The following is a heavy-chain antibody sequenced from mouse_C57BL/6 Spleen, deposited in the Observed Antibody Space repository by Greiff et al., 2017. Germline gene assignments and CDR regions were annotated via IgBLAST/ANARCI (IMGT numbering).Heavy chain of an antibody. J-gene: IGHJ3*01. CDR3: ARSPYYSNYEAWFAY. D-gene: IGHD2-5*01. CDR1: GYTFTSYW. V-gene: IGHV1-55*01. CDR2: IYPGSGST. Sequence: QVQLKQPGAELVKPGASVKMSCKASGYTFTSYWITWVKQRPGQGLEWIGDIYPGSGSTNYNEKFKSKATLTVDTSSSTAYMQLSSLTSEDSAVYYCARSPYYSNYEAWFAYWGQGTLVTVSA.